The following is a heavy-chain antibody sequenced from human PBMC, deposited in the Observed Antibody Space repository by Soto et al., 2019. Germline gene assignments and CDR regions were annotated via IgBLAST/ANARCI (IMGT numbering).Heavy chain of an antibody. CDR2: VISDGNTI. CDR1: GLTFANHW. V-gene: IGHV3-74*01. Sequence: GGSLRLSCAASGLTFANHWMHWVRQAPGKGLEWVSRVISDGNTIDYADSVKGRFTVSRDNAKNTLYLQMNTLRAEDTAVYYCATAEVDHWGPGTLVTVSS. CDR3: ATAEVDH. J-gene: IGHJ5*02.